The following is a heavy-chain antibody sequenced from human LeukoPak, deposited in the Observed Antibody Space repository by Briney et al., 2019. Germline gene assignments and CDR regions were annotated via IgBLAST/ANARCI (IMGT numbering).Heavy chain of an antibody. Sequence: GGSLRLSCAASGITFSSYAMHWVRQAPGKGLEWVAVISYDGSNKYYADSVKGRFTISRDNSKNTLYLQMNSLRAEDTAVYYCASDSDYSSWGQGTLVTVSS. CDR3: ASDSDYSS. V-gene: IGHV3-30*04. D-gene: IGHD6-13*01. CDR2: ISYDGSNK. CDR1: GITFSSYA. J-gene: IGHJ4*02.